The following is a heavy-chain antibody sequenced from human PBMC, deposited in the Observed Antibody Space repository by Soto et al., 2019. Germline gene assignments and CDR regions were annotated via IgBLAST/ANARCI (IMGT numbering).Heavy chain of an antibody. CDR1: GGSISSYY. CDR2: IYYSGST. D-gene: IGHD2-15*01. J-gene: IGHJ5*02. V-gene: IGHV4-59*01. Sequence: TSETLSLTCTVSGGSISSYYWSWIRQPPGKGLEWIGYIYYSGSTNYNPSLKSRVTISVDTSKNQFSLKLSSVTAADTAVYYCERGGIVVVVAANNWFDPWGQGTLVTVSS. CDR3: ERGGIVVVVAANNWFDP.